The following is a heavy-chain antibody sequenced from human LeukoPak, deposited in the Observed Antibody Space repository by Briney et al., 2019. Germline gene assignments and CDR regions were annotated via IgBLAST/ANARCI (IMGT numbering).Heavy chain of an antibody. V-gene: IGHV1-2*02. D-gene: IGHD3-22*01. CDR2: INPNSGGT. J-gene: IGHJ4*02. CDR1: GYTFTGYY. Sequence: ASVKVSCKASGYTFTGYYIHWVRQAPGQGLEWMGWINPNSGGTNYAQKFQGRVTTTRDTSISTAYMELSRLRSDDTAVYYCASQASSGYYWWGQGNLVTVSS. CDR3: ASQASSGYYW.